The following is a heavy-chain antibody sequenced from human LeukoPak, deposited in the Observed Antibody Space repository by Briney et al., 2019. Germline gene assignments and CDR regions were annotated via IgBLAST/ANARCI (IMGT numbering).Heavy chain of an antibody. J-gene: IGHJ4*02. D-gene: IGHD2-2*02. V-gene: IGHV3-23*01. CDR3: AKDRRRSIVVVPAAIRGTLL. CDR2: ISGSGGST. CDR1: GFTFSSYA. Sequence: GGSLRLSCAASGFTFSSYAMSWVRQAPGKGLEWVSAISGSGGSTYYADSVKGRFTISRDNSKNTLYLQMNSLRAEDTAVYYCAKDRRRSIVVVPAAIRGTLLWGQGTLVTVSS.